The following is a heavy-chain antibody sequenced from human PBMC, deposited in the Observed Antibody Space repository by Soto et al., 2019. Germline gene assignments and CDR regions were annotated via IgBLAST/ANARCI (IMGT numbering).Heavy chain of an antibody. Sequence: ASGKVSCKASGYTFTSYAMNWVRQAPGQRLEWMGWINAGNGNTKYSQQLHGRVTITRDTSASTAYLELSSLRSEDTAVYYCARDNGPLSSSWYGEFDYWGQGTLVPVSS. CDR1: GYTFTSYA. J-gene: IGHJ4*02. CDR3: ARDNGPLSSSWYGEFDY. D-gene: IGHD6-13*01. V-gene: IGHV1-3*01. CDR2: INAGNGNT.